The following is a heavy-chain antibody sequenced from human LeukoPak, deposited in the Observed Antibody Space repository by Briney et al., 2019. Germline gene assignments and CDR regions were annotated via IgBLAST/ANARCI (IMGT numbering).Heavy chain of an antibody. J-gene: IGHJ5*02. Sequence: SETLSLTCTVSGDSINAYYWSWIRQPPGRGLEWIGYIYYSGSTNYNLSLKSRVTISVDTSKNQFSLHLRSVTAADPAVYYCGRHGATWYPFDPWGQGTLVTVSS. CDR3: GRHGATWYPFDP. V-gene: IGHV4-59*08. CDR2: IYYSGST. CDR1: GDSINAYY. D-gene: IGHD6-13*01.